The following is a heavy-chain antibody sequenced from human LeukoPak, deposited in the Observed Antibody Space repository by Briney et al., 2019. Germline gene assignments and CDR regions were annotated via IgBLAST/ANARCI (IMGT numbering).Heavy chain of an antibody. CDR1: GGSISSSSYY. D-gene: IGHD3-3*01. CDR3: ARLRGGGIFGVVIMLNYFDY. J-gene: IGHJ4*02. V-gene: IGHV4-39*02. Sequence: SETLSLTCTVSGGSISSSSYYRGWVRQPPGRGLEWIGRIYYSGSPYYNPSLKSRVTISVDTSKNHFSLKLSAGTAADTAVYYCARLRGGGIFGVVIMLNYFDYWGQGTLVTVSS. CDR2: IYYSGSP.